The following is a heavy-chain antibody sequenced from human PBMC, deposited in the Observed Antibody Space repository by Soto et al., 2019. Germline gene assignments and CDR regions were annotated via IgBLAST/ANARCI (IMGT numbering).Heavy chain of an antibody. V-gene: IGHV1-8*01. J-gene: IGHJ4*02. CDR3: ARETDTSMVDY. Sequence: QVQLVQSGAEVKKPGASVKVSCQTSGFNFSTYYFNWVRQAAGQGPEWMGWLNPRNGQTGYVQKFRGRGTMTRDTTIATVYRELSRLTSEDTAIYFCARETDTSMVDYWGQGTLVTVSS. CDR2: LNPRNGQT. D-gene: IGHD5-18*01. CDR1: GFNFSTYY.